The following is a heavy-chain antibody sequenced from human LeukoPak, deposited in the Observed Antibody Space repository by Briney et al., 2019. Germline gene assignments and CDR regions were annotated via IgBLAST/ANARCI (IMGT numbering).Heavy chain of an antibody. Sequence: GESLKISCKGSGYSFTSYWIGWVRQMPGKGLEWMGIIYPSDSDTRYSPSFQGQVTISADKSISTAYLQWSSLKASDTAMYYCARLGLGYYDSSGYYYGDDWFDPWGQGTLVTVSS. CDR1: GYSFTSYW. CDR2: IYPSDSDT. V-gene: IGHV5-51*01. D-gene: IGHD3-22*01. CDR3: ARLGLGYYDSSGYYYGDDWFDP. J-gene: IGHJ5*02.